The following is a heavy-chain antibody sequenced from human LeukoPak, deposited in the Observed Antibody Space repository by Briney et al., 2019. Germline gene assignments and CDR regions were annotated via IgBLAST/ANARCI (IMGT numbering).Heavy chain of an antibody. CDR3: ASERLSSGSYLGLLDY. D-gene: IGHD1-26*01. Sequence: GGSLRLSCAASGFTFSSYWMSWVRQAPGKGLEWVANIKQDGSEKYYVDSVKGRFTISRDNAKNSLYLQMNSLRAEDTAVYYCASERLSSGSYLGLLDYWGQGTLVTVSS. CDR1: GFTFSSYW. CDR2: IKQDGSEK. J-gene: IGHJ4*02. V-gene: IGHV3-7*01.